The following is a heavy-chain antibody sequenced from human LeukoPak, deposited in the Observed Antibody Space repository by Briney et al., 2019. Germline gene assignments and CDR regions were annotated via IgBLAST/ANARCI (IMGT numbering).Heavy chain of an antibody. CDR2: IIPIFGTA. CDR3: ARDWTDYGGNSKAFDY. D-gene: IGHD4-23*01. J-gene: IGHJ4*02. V-gene: IGHV1-69*05. CDR1: GGTFSSYA. Sequence: SVKVSRKASGGTFSSYAISWVRQAPGQGREWMGRIIPIFGTANYAQKFQGRVTITTDESTSTAYMQLSRLRSEDTAVYYCARDWTDYGGNSKAFDYWGQGTLVTVSS.